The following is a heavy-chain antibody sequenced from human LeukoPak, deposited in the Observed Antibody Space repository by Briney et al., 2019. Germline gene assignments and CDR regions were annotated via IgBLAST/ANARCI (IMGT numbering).Heavy chain of an antibody. D-gene: IGHD5-18*01. Sequence: GGSLRLSCAASGFTFNSYGMHWVRQAPGKGLEWVAFIRSDGTNKYYADSVKGRFTISRDNSRNTLYLQMNSLRPEDAAVYYCAKGYSFHFDYWGQGTLVTVSS. V-gene: IGHV3-30*02. CDR3: AKGYSFHFDY. J-gene: IGHJ4*02. CDR2: IRSDGTNK. CDR1: GFTFNSYG.